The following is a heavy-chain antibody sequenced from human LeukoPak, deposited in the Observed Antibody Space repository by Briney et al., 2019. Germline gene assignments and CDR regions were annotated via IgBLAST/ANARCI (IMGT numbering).Heavy chain of an antibody. J-gene: IGHJ3*02. CDR1: GFTFRSCA. V-gene: IGHV3-30*04. Sequence: PGGSLRLSCAASGFTFRSCAMHWGRQAPGKGLGWVGVICYDGSSRKYADSVMGRCTISRDNAKNSLYLQMNSLRAEDTAVYYCAGYASSGRRDAFDIWGQGTMVTVSS. CDR2: ICYDGSSR. CDR3: AGYASSGRRDAFDI. D-gene: IGHD3-22*01.